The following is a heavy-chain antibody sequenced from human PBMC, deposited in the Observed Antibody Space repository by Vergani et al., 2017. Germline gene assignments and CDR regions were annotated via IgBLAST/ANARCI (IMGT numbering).Heavy chain of an antibody. CDR3: AKDPYSSIDELPPFDY. V-gene: IGHV3-23*04. CDR2: ISGSGGRT. CDR1: GFTFTNYA. Sequence: EVDLVESGGGLAQPGGSLRLSCEASGFTFTNYAMSWVRQAPGKGLEWVSAISGSGGRTYYADSVKGRFTISRDNSKYTLYLQMNSLRAEDAAIYFCAKDPYSSIDELPPFDYWGQGTLVTVSS. D-gene: IGHD6-13*01. J-gene: IGHJ4*02.